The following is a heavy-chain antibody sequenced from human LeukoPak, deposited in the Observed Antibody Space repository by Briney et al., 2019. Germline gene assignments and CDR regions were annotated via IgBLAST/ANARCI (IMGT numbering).Heavy chain of an antibody. J-gene: IGHJ4*02. V-gene: IGHV3-53*04. D-gene: IGHD6-13*01. Sequence: GGSLRLSCAASGLTVSSNYMSWVRQAPGKGLEWVSVIYSGGSTYYADSVKGRFTISRHNSKNTLYLQMNSLRAEDTAVYYCARGSSSSWYDWGQGTLVTVSS. CDR2: IYSGGST. CDR3: ARGSSSSWYD. CDR1: GLTVSSNY.